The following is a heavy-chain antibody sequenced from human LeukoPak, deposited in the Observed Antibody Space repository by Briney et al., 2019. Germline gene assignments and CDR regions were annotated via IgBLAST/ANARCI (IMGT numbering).Heavy chain of an antibody. Sequence: SVKVSGKASGGTFSSYAISWVRQAPGQGLEWMGGIIPIFGTANYAQKFQGRVTITADESTSTAYMELSSLRSEDTAVYYCARSMVPNSYYYYGMDVWGKGTTVTVSS. J-gene: IGHJ6*04. CDR3: ARSMVPNSYYYYGMDV. CDR2: IIPIFGTA. CDR1: GGTFSSYA. D-gene: IGHD3-10*01. V-gene: IGHV1-69*01.